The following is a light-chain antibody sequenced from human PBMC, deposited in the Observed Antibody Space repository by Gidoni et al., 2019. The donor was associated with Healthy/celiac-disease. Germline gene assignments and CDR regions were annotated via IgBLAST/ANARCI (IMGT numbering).Light chain of an antibody. CDR1: QSVSSSY. V-gene: IGKV3-20*01. CDR3: QQYGSSPQS. Sequence: EIVLTKSPGTLSLSPGERATLSCRASQSVSSSYLAWYQQKPGQAPRPLIYGASSRATGIPDRFSGSGSGTDFTLTISRLEPEDFAVYYCQQYGSSPQSFGQGTKVEIK. J-gene: IGKJ1*01. CDR2: GAS.